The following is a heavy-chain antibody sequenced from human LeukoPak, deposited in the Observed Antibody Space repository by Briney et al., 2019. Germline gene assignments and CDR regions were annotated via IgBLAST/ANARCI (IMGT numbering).Heavy chain of an antibody. D-gene: IGHD5-18*01. V-gene: IGHV4-59*08. Sequence: SETLSLTCTVSGGSISNYYWSWVRRPPEKGLEWIGYIHYSGSTNYNPSLKSRVTISVDTSKNQISLKLSSVTAADTAVYYCASIYTAMVSFDYWGQGTLVIVSS. CDR3: ASIYTAMVSFDY. CDR2: IHYSGST. J-gene: IGHJ4*02. CDR1: GGSISNYY.